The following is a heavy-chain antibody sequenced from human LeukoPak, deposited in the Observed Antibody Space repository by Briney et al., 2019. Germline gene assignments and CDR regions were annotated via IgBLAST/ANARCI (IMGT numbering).Heavy chain of an antibody. J-gene: IGHJ5*02. V-gene: IGHV4-4*07. CDR2: IYTSGST. CDR3: ARRLTYYYDSSGYYPRNWFDP. CDR1: GGSISSYY. Sequence: SETLSLTCTVSGGSISSYYWSWIRQPAGKGLEWIGRIYTSGSTNYNPSLKSRVTISVDTSKNQFSLKLSSVTAADTAVYYCARRLTYYYDSSGYYPRNWFDPWGQGTLVTVSS. D-gene: IGHD3-22*01.